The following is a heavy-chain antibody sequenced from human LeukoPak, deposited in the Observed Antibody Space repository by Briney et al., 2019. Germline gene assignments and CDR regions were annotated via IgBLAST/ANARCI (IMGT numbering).Heavy chain of an antibody. D-gene: IGHD1-26*01. V-gene: IGHV4-59*08. Sequence: SETLSLTCTVSGGSVSSYYWSWIRQPPGKGLEWIGYIYYSGSTNYNPSPKSRVTISVATSKNQFSLKLSSVTAADTAVYYCARLRSGSLFDYWGQGTLVTVSS. CDR1: GGSVSSYY. CDR2: IYYSGST. J-gene: IGHJ4*02. CDR3: ARLRSGSLFDY.